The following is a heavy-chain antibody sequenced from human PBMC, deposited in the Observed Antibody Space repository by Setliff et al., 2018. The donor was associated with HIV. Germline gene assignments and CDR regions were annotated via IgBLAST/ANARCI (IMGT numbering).Heavy chain of an antibody. CDR2: ITSTGSTI. CDR1: GFTFSDCS. D-gene: IGHD6-13*01. J-gene: IGHJ6*02. V-gene: IGHV3-48*01. CDR3: ARDCRVGWVFTYGMDV. Sequence: GSLRLSCAASGFTFSDCSMNWVRQAPGKGLEWISYITSTGSTIFYADSVKGRFTISRDNDKNTLFLQMNSLRPGDTAVYYCARDCRVGWVFTYGMDVWGQGTLVTVS.